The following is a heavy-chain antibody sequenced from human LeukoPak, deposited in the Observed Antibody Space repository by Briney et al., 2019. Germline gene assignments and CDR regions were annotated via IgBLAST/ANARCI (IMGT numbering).Heavy chain of an antibody. V-gene: IGHV4-38-2*02. D-gene: IGHD6-13*01. Sequence: SETLSLTCTVSGYSISSGYYWGWIRQPPGKGLEWIGSIYYSGSTYYNPSLKSRVTISVDTSKNQFSLKLSSVTAADTAVYYCARVVAAAGNLLDGMDVWGQGTTVTVSS. CDR2: IYYSGST. J-gene: IGHJ6*02. CDR3: ARVVAAAGNLLDGMDV. CDR1: GYSISSGYY.